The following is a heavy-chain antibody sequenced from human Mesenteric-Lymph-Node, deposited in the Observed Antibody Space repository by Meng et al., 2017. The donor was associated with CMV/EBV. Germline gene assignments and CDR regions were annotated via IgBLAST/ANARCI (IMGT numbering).Heavy chain of an antibody. V-gene: IGHV1-46*01. CDR2: INPSGGST. CDR3: ARDLTVIAAAGTSSRWKTSYYYYGMDV. J-gene: IGHJ6*02. D-gene: IGHD6-13*01. CDR1: GYTFSDYF. Sequence: ASVKVSCKASGYTFSDYFIHWVRQAPGQGLEWMGIINPSGGSTSYAQKFQGRVTMTRDTSTSTVYMELSSLRSEDTAVYYCARDLTVIAAAGTSSRWKTSYYYYGMDVWGQGTTVTVSS.